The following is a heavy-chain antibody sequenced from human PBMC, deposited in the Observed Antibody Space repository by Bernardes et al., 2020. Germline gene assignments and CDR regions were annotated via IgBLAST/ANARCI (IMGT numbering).Heavy chain of an antibody. J-gene: IGHJ6*02. Sequence: SVKVSCKASGFTFTSSAVQWVRQARGQRLEWIGWIVVGSGNTNYAQKFQERVTITRDMSTSTAYMELSSLRSEDTAVYYCAADRIWGAAAGYYYYGMDVWGQGTTVTVSS. D-gene: IGHD6-13*01. CDR3: AADRIWGAAAGYYYYGMDV. CDR1: GFTFTSSA. CDR2: IVVGSGNT. V-gene: IGHV1-58*01.